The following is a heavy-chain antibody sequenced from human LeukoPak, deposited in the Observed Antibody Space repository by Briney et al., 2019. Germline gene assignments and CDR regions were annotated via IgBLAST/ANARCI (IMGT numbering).Heavy chain of an antibody. J-gene: IGHJ4*02. D-gene: IGHD2-2*01. V-gene: IGHV3-30*02. CDR3: AKDLNSYCSSASCYFYYFDY. CDR2: IRYDGSNK. Sequence: QSGGSLRLSCAASGFTFTNYAMHWVRQAPGKGLEWVAFIRYDGSNKYYTDSVKGRFTISRDNSKNTLYLQMNSLRAEDTAVYYCAKDLNSYCSSASCYFYYFDYWGQGTLVTVSS. CDR1: GFTFTNYA.